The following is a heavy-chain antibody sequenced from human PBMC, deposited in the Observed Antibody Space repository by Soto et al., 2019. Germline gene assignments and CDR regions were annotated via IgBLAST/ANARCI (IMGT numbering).Heavy chain of an antibody. CDR2: INPSGGST. D-gene: IGHD5-18*01. J-gene: IGHJ6*02. CDR3: ARGREEETTAAMGPYSYGMQV. Sequence: SVKVAWKASGYTFTSYYMHWVRQAPGQGLEWMGIINPSGGSTSYAQKFQGRVTMTRDTSTSTVYMELSSLRSEDTAVYYCARGREEETTAAMGPYSYGMQVCGQAPTVTVAS. CDR1: GYTFTSYY. V-gene: IGHV1-46*01.